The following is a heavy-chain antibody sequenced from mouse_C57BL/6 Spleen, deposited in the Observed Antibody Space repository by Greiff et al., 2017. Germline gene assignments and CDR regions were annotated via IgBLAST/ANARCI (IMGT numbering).Heavy chain of an antibody. CDR3: TRWSPMSEDY. CDR2: IDPETGGT. J-gene: IGHJ2*01. Sequence: QVQLQQSGAELVRPGASVTLSCKASCYTFTDYELHLVKPPPVHGLECIGAIDPETGGTAYNQKFKGKAILTADKSSSTAYMELRSLTSEDSAVYYCTRWSPMSEDYWGQGTTLTVSS. V-gene: IGHV1-15*01. CDR1: CYTFTDYE.